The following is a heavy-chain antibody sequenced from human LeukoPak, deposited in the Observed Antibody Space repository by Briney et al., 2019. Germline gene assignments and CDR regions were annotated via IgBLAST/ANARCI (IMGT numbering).Heavy chain of an antibody. CDR2: IVVGSGNT. Sequence: GASVKVSCKASGFTFTSSAMQWVRQARGQRLEWIGWIVVGSGNTNYAQKFQERVTFTRDMSTSTAYMELSSLRFEDTAVYYCARTNTDRYGTGWFDPWGQGTLVTVSS. V-gene: IGHV1-58*02. CDR3: ARTNTDRYGTGWFDP. J-gene: IGHJ5*02. D-gene: IGHD1-1*01. CDR1: GFTFTSSA.